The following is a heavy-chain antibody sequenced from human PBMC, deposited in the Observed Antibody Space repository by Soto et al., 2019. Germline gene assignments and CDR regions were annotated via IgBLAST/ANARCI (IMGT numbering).Heavy chain of an antibody. CDR3: ARRWGEGRVDY. D-gene: IGHD3-10*01. CDR2: IYHSGNT. CDR1: GDSIRSSNW. J-gene: IGHJ4*02. V-gene: IGHV4-4*02. Sequence: SDTLSVTCAVSGDSIRSSNWWSWVRQPPGKGLEWIGEIYHSGNTNYNPSLKSRVTMAVDKSRNQFSLKLSSVTAADTAVYYCARRWGEGRVDYWGQGTLVTVS.